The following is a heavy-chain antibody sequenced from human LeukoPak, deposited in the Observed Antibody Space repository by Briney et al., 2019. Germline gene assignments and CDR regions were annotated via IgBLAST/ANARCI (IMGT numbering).Heavy chain of an antibody. J-gene: IGHJ4*02. CDR1: GDTFSGYD. Sequence: GASVKVSRKASGDTFSGYDMHWVRQAPGQGLEWMGWINPNIGVTNYAQKFQGRVTMTRDTSISTAYMELSRLRSDDTAVYYCARGPQITMAPRIEGGNDYWGQGSLVNVSS. D-gene: IGHD3-10*01. V-gene: IGHV1-2*02. CDR2: INPNIGVT. CDR3: ARGPQITMAPRIEGGNDY.